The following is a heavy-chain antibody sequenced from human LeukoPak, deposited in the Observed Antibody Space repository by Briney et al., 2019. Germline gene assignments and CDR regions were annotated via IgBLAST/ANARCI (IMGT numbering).Heavy chain of an antibody. Sequence: GGSLRLSCIDSGFTFSSNWMAWVRQAPGKGLEWVANIKQDESEKYYLGSVKGRFTISRDNTKNSLYLEMSSLRAEDTAVYYCATIEAVRFQYWGRGTLVAVSS. V-gene: IGHV3-7*01. D-gene: IGHD3-3*01. J-gene: IGHJ4*02. CDR1: GFTFSSNW. CDR2: IKQDESEK. CDR3: ATIEAVRFQY.